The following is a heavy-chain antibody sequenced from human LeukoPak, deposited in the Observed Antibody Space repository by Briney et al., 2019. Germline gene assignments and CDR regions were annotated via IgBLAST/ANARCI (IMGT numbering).Heavy chain of an antibody. J-gene: IGHJ6*02. V-gene: IGHV1-18*01. CDR2: ISAYNGNT. CDR1: GYTFTSYG. CDR3: ARDRSMNDYYDSSGYYYYYYGMDV. D-gene: IGHD3-22*01. Sequence: ASVKVSCKASGYTFTSYGISWVRQAPGQGLEWMGWISAYNGNTNYAQKLQGRVTMTTDTSTSTAYMELRSLRSDDTAVYYCARDRSMNDYYDSSGYYYYYYGMDVWGQGTTVTVSS.